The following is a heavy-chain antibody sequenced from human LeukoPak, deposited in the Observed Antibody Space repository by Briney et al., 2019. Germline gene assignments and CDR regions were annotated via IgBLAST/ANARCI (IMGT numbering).Heavy chain of an antibody. D-gene: IGHD3-22*01. CDR3: AREDYHSSEIDY. V-gene: IGHV4-59*12. CDR1: GGSISSYY. CDR2: IYYSGST. J-gene: IGHJ4*02. Sequence: KPSETLSLTCTVSGGSISSYYWSWIRQPPGKGLEWIGYIYYSGSTNYNPSLKSRVTMSVDTSKNQFSLKLSSVTAADTAVYYCAREDYHSSEIDYWGQGTLVTVSS.